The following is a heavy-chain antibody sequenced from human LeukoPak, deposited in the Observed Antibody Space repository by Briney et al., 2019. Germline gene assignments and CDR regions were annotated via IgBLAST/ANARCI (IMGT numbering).Heavy chain of an antibody. CDR3: GRDNWNDAPGGFDP. V-gene: IGHV3-21*01. Sequence: GRSLRLSCAASGFTFSSYSMNWVRQAPGKGLEWVSSITRSSTSTYYTDSVRGRFTISRDNAKNSLYLQMNSLRAEDTAVYYCGRDNWNDAPGGFDPWGQGTLVTVSS. CDR2: ITRSSTST. D-gene: IGHD1-20*01. J-gene: IGHJ5*02. CDR1: GFTFSSYS.